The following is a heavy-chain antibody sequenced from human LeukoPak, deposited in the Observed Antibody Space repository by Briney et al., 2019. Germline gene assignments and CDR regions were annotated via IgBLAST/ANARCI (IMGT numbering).Heavy chain of an antibody. CDR3: ARDHYYSVDY. Sequence: GGSLRLSCAASGFTFSNAWMHWVRQAPGKGLVWVSLIKSDGSTIYADSVKGRFTISRDNAKSTIYLQMNSLRAEDTAVYYCARDHYYSVDYWGQGTLVTVSS. V-gene: IGHV3-74*01. CDR1: GFTFSNAW. CDR2: IKSDGST. D-gene: IGHD1-26*01. J-gene: IGHJ4*02.